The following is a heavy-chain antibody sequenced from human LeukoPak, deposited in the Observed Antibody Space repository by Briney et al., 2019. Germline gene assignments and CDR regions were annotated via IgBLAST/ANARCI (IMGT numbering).Heavy chain of an antibody. D-gene: IGHD2-2*01. CDR1: GGSISSGGYY. CDR3: ASYLPAATYNWSDP. Sequence: SETLSLTCTVSGGSISSGGYYWSWIRQHPGKGLEWIGYIYYSGSTYYNPSLKSRVTISVDTSKNQFSLKLSSVTAADTAVYYCASYLPAATYNWSDPWGQGTPVTVSS. CDR2: IYYSGST. J-gene: IGHJ5*02. V-gene: IGHV4-31*03.